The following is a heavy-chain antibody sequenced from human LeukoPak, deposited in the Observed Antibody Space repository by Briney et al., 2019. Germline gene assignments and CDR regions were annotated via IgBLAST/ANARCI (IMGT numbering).Heavy chain of an antibody. CDR2: IDGDGSST. D-gene: IGHD4-11*01. Sequence: PGGSLRLSCAASGFPFSYYWMHWVRQAPGKGLVWVSRIDGDGSSTSYADSLKGRFSISRDNAKNTVYLQRDSLRAEDTAVYYCARVGRLQSFDAFDIWGQGTTVTVSS. V-gene: IGHV3-74*01. CDR3: ARVGRLQSFDAFDI. J-gene: IGHJ3*02. CDR1: GFPFSYYW.